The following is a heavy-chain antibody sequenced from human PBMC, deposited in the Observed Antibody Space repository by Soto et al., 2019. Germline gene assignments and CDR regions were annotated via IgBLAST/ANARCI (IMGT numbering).Heavy chain of an antibody. CDR1: GFTFSSYA. J-gene: IGHJ3*02. CDR3: ARDQNCSSTSCRTGGAFDI. V-gene: IGHV3-64*01. CDR2: ISSNGGST. D-gene: IGHD2-2*01. Sequence: EVQLEESGGGLVQPGGSLRLSCAASGFTFSSYAMHWVRQAPGKGLEYVSAISSNGGSTYYANSVKGRFTISRDNSKNTLYLQMGSLRAEDMAVYYCARDQNCSSTSCRTGGAFDIWGQGTMVTVSS.